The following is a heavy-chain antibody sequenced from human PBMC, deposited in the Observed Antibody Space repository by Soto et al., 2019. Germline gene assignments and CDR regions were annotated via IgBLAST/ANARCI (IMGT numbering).Heavy chain of an antibody. CDR1: GGSISSYY. D-gene: IGHD6-13*01. CDR3: ARGIAAAGTTGAFDI. CDR2: IYYSGST. J-gene: IGHJ3*02. Sequence: PSETLSLTCTVSGGSISSYYWSWIRQPPGKGLEWIGYIYYSGSTNCNPSLKSRVTISVDTSKNQFSLKLSYVTAADTVVYYCARGIAAAGTTGAFDIWGQGTMVTVSS. V-gene: IGHV4-59*01.